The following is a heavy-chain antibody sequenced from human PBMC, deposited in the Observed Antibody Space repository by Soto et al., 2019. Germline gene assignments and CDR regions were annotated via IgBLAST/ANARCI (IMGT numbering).Heavy chain of an antibody. D-gene: IGHD6-19*01. V-gene: IGHV4-34*01. CDR3: ASGLEAVAGTWWFDP. CDR1: GGSFSGYY. Sequence: SETLSLTCAVYGGSFSGYYWSWIRQPPGKGLEWIGEINHSGSTNYNPSLKSRVTISVDTSKNQFSLKLSSVTAADTAVYYCASGLEAVAGTWWFDPWGQGTLVTVSS. J-gene: IGHJ5*02. CDR2: INHSGST.